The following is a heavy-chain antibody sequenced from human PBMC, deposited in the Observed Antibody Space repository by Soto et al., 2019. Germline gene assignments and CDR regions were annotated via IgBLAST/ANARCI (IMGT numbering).Heavy chain of an antibody. CDR2: IWSGGSDK. V-gene: IGHV3-33*01. CDR3: ARVYGSGTYPIYY. J-gene: IGHJ4*02. Sequence: QVQLVESGGGVVQPGRSLRLSCAASGFAFSSYGMHWVRQAPGKGLEWVTVIWSGGSDKYYADSVKDRFTISRDNSKNTLYLQMNSLRAEDTAVYYCARVYGSGTYPIYYWGQGTLVTVSS. CDR1: GFAFSSYG. D-gene: IGHD3-10*01.